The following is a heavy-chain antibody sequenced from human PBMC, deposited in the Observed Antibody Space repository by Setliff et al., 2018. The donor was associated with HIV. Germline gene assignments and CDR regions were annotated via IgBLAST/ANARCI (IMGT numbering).Heavy chain of an antibody. D-gene: IGHD4-17*01. CDR2: INHSGST. CDR3: ARGQMAYAAFDV. V-gene: IGHV4-34*01. Sequence: SETLSLTCAVYGGSFSGFYWNWIRQPPGKGLEWIGEINHSGSTNYNPSLKSRVTISVDTSKNQFSLRLSPVIAADTAVYYCARGQMAYAAFDVWGQGTMVTVSS. CDR1: GGSFSGFY. J-gene: IGHJ3*01.